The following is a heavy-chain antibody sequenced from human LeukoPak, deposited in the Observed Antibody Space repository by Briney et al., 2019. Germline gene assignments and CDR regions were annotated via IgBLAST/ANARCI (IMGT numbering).Heavy chain of an antibody. V-gene: IGHV3-21*01. D-gene: IGHD5-18*01. CDR2: ISSSSSYI. CDR3: ARDQGGISYGHDY. CDR1: GFTFSSYS. Sequence: GGSLRLSCAASGFTFSSYSMNWVRQAPGKGLEWVSSISSSSSYIYYADSVKGRFTISRDNAKNSLYLQMNSLRAEDTAVYYCARDQGGISYGHDYWGQGTLVTVSS. J-gene: IGHJ4*02.